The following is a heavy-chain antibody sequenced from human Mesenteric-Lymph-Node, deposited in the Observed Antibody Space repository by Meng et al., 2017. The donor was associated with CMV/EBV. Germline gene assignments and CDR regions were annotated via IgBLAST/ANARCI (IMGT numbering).Heavy chain of an antibody. Sequence: QVQLHQWGAGCLKPSETLSVTCAVYGGSFSGYYWNWIRQSPEKGLEWIGEINHSGSTTYNPSFTSRIIISVDTSTNQISLNMSSVTAADTAVYYCARGSSYDILTGYFDYWGQGALVTVSS. CDR3: ARGSSYDILTGYFDY. CDR1: GGSFSGYY. D-gene: IGHD3-9*01. V-gene: IGHV4-34*01. J-gene: IGHJ4*02. CDR2: INHSGST.